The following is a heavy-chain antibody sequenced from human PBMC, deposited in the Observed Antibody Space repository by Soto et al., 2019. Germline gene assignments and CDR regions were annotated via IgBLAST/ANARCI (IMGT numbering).Heavy chain of an antibody. J-gene: IGHJ3*02. CDR2: ISWNSGSI. CDR3: AKDMGAIVVVVAATPGAFDI. V-gene: IGHV3-9*01. Sequence: DVQLVESGGGLVQPGRSLRLSCAASGFTFDDYAMHWVRQAPGKGLEWVSGISWNSGSIGYADSVKGRFTISRDNAKNSLYLQMNSLRAEDTALYYCAKDMGAIVVVVAATPGAFDIWGQGTMVTVSS. CDR1: GFTFDDYA. D-gene: IGHD2-15*01.